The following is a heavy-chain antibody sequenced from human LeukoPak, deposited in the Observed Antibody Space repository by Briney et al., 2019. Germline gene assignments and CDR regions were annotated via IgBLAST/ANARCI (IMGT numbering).Heavy chain of an antibody. J-gene: IGHJ4*02. CDR3: AREPWAEGFDY. CDR2: IYSSGNT. V-gene: IGHV4-4*07. D-gene: IGHD7-27*01. Sequence: SETLSLTCTVSGGSISSYYWSWIRQPAGKGLEWIGRIYSSGNTNYNPSLKSRVTMSVDTSKNRFSLKLTSVTAADTAVYYCAREPWAEGFDYWGQGTLVTVSS. CDR1: GGSISSYY.